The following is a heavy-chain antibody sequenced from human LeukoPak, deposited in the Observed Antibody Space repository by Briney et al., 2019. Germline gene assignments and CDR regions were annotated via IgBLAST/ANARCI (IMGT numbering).Heavy chain of an antibody. J-gene: IGHJ3*02. D-gene: IGHD3-10*01. CDR3: ARDSGEDAFDI. Sequence: GGSLRLSCAASGFTFSSYGMHWVRQAPGKGLEWVAVIWYDGSNKYYADSVKGRFTISRDNSKNTLYLQMNSLRAEDTAVYCCARDSGEDAFDIWGQGTMVTVSS. V-gene: IGHV3-33*01. CDR1: GFTFSSYG. CDR2: IWYDGSNK.